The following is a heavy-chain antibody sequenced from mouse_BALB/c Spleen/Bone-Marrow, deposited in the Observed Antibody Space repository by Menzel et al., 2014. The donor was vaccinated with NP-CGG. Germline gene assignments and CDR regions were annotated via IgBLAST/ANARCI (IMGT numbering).Heavy chain of an antibody. CDR3: ARSRTTATAMDY. J-gene: IGHJ4*01. CDR1: GYAFTNYL. V-gene: IGHV1-54*01. CDR2: NNPGSGGT. Sequence: VQGVESGAELVRPGTSVKVSCKASGYAFTNYLIEWVKQRPGQGLEWIGVNNPGSGGTNYNEKFKGKATLTADKSSSTAYMQLSSLASEDSAVYYCARSRTTATAMDYWGQGTSVTVSS. D-gene: IGHD1-2*01.